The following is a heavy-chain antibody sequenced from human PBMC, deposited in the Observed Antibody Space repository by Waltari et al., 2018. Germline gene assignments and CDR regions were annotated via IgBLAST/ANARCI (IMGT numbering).Heavy chain of an antibody. CDR2: IKQDGSEK. Sequence: EVQLVESGGGLVQPGGSLRLSCAASGFTLSGFWMNWVRQTPGKGLEGVAGIKQDGSEKYYADSVKGRFTISRDNAKNSLYLQMNSLRAEDTAVYYCATSGWYCFDYWGQGTLVTVSS. D-gene: IGHD6-19*01. J-gene: IGHJ4*02. CDR1: GFTLSGFW. V-gene: IGHV3-7*01. CDR3: ATSGWYCFDY.